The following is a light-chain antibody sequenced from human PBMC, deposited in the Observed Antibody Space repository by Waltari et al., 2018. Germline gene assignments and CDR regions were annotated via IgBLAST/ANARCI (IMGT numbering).Light chain of an antibody. CDR3: GTWDSSLSAVV. J-gene: IGLJ3*02. CDR1: NSNIGNNY. CDR2: AND. Sequence: QSVLTQPHSVSAAPGQKVTVSCSGSNSNIGNNYVSWYQQLPGTAPKLIIYANDERPSGTPDRFSASKSATSATLAITGLQTGDEADYYCGTWDSSLSAVVFGGWTKLTVL. V-gene: IGLV1-51*02.